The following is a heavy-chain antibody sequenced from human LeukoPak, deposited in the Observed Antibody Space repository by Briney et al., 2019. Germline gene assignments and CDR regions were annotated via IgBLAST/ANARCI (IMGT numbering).Heavy chain of an antibody. CDR1: GFTFSNYW. D-gene: IGHD2-15*01. J-gene: IGHJ4*02. CDR2: IKQDSSEK. V-gene: IGHV3-7*01. CDR3: VQGWRDN. Sequence: GGSLKLSCAASGFTFSNYWMSWVRQAPGKGLEWVANIKQDSSEKYYVDSVKGRFTISRDNAKNSLYLQLNTLRPEDTAVYYCVQGWRDNWGQGTLVTVSS.